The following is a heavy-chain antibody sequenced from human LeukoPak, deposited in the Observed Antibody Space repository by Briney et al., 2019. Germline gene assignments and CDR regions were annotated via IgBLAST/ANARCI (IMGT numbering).Heavy chain of an antibody. CDR3: ARLKRGIGAAGTSLRGWFDP. J-gene: IGHJ5*02. CDR2: ISGSNGNT. Sequence: ASVKVSCKASGYTFTSYGISWVRQAPGQGLEWMGWISGSNGNTNYAQKLQGRVTFTSDDSTSTAYMELSSLRSEDTAVYYCARLKRGIGAAGTSLRGWFDPWGQGTLVTVSS. V-gene: IGHV1-18*01. D-gene: IGHD6-13*01. CDR1: GYTFTSYG.